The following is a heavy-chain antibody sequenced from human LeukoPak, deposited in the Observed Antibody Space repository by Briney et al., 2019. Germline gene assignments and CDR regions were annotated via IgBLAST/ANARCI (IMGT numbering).Heavy chain of an antibody. CDR1: GYTFTGYY. J-gene: IGHJ4*02. D-gene: IGHD4-11*01. V-gene: IGHV1-2*02. CDR3: ARDDPYSSPGLW. CDR2: INPNSGGT. Sequence: ASVKVSCTASGYTFTGYYMHWVRQAPGQGLEWMGWINPNSGGTNFAQKFQGRVTMTRDTSISTAYMELSRLRSDDTAVYYCARDDPYSSPGLWWGQGALVTVSS.